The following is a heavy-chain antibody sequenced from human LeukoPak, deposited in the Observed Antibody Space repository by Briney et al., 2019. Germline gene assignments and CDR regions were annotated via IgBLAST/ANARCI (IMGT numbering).Heavy chain of an antibody. V-gene: IGHV1-8*01. J-gene: IGHJ4*02. Sequence: ASVKVSCKASGYTLTSYDINWVRQATGRGLEWMGWMNPNSGRTGYAQNFQGRITITRNTSISTAYMELSSLGSEDTAVYYCTRETSSRYFDYWGQGTLVTVSS. CDR3: TRETSSRYFDY. CDR2: MNPNSGRT. CDR1: GYTLTSYD.